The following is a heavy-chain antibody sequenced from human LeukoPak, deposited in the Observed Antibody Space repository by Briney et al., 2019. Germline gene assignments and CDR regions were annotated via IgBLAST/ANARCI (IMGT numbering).Heavy chain of an antibody. CDR1: SGSITNYY. Sequence: SETLSLTCTVSSGSITNYYWSWIRQPPGKGLEWIGFIYYSGNTNYNPSLKSRVTISVDTSKNQFSLKLSSMTAADTAVYYCARRWDGFFDYWGQGTLVTVSS. CDR2: IYYSGNT. V-gene: IGHV4-59*08. J-gene: IGHJ4*02. D-gene: IGHD1-26*01. CDR3: ARRWDGFFDY.